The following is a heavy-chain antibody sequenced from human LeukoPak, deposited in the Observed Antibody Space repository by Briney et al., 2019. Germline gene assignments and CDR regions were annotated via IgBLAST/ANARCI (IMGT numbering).Heavy chain of an antibody. Sequence: PSETLSVTCSVSGGSIRSGTYYWTWIRQPPGKGLEWIGSVHYSGTTYYNPSLKSRITISVDTSKNQFSLKVNSMTAAATSVYYCARRPSSSSSGGFDYWGQGTLVTVSS. CDR3: ARRPSSSSSGGFDY. CDR1: GGSIRSGTYY. D-gene: IGHD6-19*01. CDR2: VHYSGTT. V-gene: IGHV4-39*01. J-gene: IGHJ4*02.